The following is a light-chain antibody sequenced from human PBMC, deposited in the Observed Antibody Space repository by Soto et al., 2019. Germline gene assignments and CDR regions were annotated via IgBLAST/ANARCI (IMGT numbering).Light chain of an antibody. J-gene: IGKJ4*01. CDR2: DTF. V-gene: IGKV1-5*01. Sequence: DIQMTQSPSSLSASVGDRVSITCRASQSISSWLAWYQQKPGKDPKLLMFDTFSLESGVPSRFSGSRSGTEFTLTISRLQPDDYATYYCQQYNSYSPLTFGGGTKVEIK. CDR3: QQYNSYSPLT. CDR1: QSISSW.